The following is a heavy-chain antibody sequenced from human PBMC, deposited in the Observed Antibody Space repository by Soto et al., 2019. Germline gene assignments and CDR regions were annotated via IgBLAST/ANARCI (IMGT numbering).Heavy chain of an antibody. J-gene: IGHJ4*02. CDR3: VRDNSWSYDY. CDR2: IGPDGSNM. D-gene: IGHD6-13*01. Sequence: PGGSLRLSCAASGFTFSSHCMHWVRQAPGKGLEWVSHIGPDGSNMRDADSVQGRFTISRDNARNTLYLQMNSLRAEDTAVYYCVRDNSWSYDYWGQGILVTVSS. CDR1: GFTFSSHC. V-gene: IGHV3-74*01.